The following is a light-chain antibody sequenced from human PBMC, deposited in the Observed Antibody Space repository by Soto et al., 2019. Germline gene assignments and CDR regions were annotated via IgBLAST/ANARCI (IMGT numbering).Light chain of an antibody. CDR2: GDS. CDR3: QQYGNSPPT. Sequence: EIVLTQSPDTLSLSPGERATLSCRASQSVDSSYLAWYQQTPGQPPSLLMYGDSNRATGIPDRFSGSGSGTDFTLTISRLEPEDFAGYYCQQYGNSPPTFGQGTKVDIK. J-gene: IGKJ1*01. CDR1: QSVDSSY. V-gene: IGKV3-20*01.